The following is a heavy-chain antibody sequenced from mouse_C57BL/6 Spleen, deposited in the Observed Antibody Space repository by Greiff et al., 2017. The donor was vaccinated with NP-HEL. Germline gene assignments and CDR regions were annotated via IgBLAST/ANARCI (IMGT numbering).Heavy chain of an antibody. D-gene: IGHD4-1*01. CDR1: GYAFSSYW. V-gene: IGHV1-80*01. Sequence: VMLVESGAELVKPGASVKISCKASGYAFSSYWMNWVKQRPGKGLEWIGQIYPGDGDTNYNGKFKGKATLTADKSSSTAYMQLSSLTSEDSAVYFCARWGPNWDVDYWGQGTTLTVSS. CDR3: ARWGPNWDVDY. J-gene: IGHJ2*01. CDR2: IYPGDGDT.